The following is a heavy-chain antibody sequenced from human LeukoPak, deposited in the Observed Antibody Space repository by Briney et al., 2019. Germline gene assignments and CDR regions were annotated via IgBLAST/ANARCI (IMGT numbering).Heavy chain of an antibody. V-gene: IGHV4-30-4*08. CDR1: GCSISSDGYH. Sequence: SQTLSLTCTVSGCSISSDGYHWIWIRQPPGQGLEWIGNLYYSGRTYYNPSLKSRATISVNTSNKHFSLKQRPVAAADTAVYYCARDSSGYYLDYWGQGTLVTVSS. CDR2: LYYSGRT. J-gene: IGHJ4*02. CDR3: ARDSSGYYLDY. D-gene: IGHD3-22*01.